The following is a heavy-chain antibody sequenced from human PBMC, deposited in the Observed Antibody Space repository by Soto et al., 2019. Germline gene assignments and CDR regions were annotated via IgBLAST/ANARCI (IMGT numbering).Heavy chain of an antibody. CDR1: GYTFTSYY. Sequence: ASVKVSCKASGYTFTSYYMHWVRQAPGQGLEWMGIISPSGGSTSYAQKFQGRVTMTRDTSTSTVYMELSSLRSEDTAVYYCARGMAYYDYIWGSYRYSYFDYWGQGTLVTVSP. CDR3: ARGMAYYDYIWGSYRYSYFDY. D-gene: IGHD3-16*02. V-gene: IGHV1-46*01. CDR2: ISPSGGST. J-gene: IGHJ4*02.